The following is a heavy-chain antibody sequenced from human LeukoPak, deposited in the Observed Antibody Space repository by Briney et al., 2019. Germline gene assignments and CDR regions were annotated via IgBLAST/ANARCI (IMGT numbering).Heavy chain of an antibody. D-gene: IGHD2-2*01. CDR1: GYTFSSYY. J-gene: IGHJ6*03. V-gene: IGHV1-46*01. CDR2: INPSGGST. Sequence: ASVKVSCKASGYTFSSYYVHWVRQAPGQGLEWMGIINPSGGSTSYAQNFQGRVTMTKDTSTSTVYMELSSLRSEDTAVYYCARGGVPAANDYYYYMDVCGKGTTVTVSS. CDR3: ARGGVPAANDYYYYMDV.